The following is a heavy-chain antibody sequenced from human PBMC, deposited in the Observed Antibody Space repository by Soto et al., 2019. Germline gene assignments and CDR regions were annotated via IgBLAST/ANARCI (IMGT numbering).Heavy chain of an antibody. Sequence: GASVKVSCKASGGTFSSYAISWVRQAPGQGLEWMGGIIPIFGTENYAQKFQGRVTITAEESTSTAYMELSSLRSEDTAVYYCASYCSGGSCYHSAFDIWGQGTMVTV. D-gene: IGHD2-15*01. V-gene: IGHV1-69*13. CDR3: ASYCSGGSCYHSAFDI. J-gene: IGHJ3*02. CDR2: IIPIFGTE. CDR1: GGTFSSYA.